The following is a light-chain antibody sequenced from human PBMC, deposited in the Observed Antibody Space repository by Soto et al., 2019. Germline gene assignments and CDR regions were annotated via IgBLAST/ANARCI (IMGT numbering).Light chain of an antibody. CDR2: EVS. Sequence: QSALTQPPSASGSPGQSVAISCTGTSSDVGGYNYVSWYQQHPGKAPKLMIYEVSKRPSGVPNRFSGSKSGNTASLTVSGRQTEDEAVYYCYSYAGSNNWGVFGGGTKVTVL. V-gene: IGLV2-8*01. CDR1: SSDVGGYNY. J-gene: IGLJ2*01. CDR3: YSYAGSNNWGV.